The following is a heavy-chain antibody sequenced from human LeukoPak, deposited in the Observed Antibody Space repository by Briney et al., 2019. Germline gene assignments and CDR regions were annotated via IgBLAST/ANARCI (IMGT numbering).Heavy chain of an antibody. J-gene: IGHJ4*02. Sequence: GGSLRLSCAASGFTFSSYWMSWVRQSPGKGLEWVANIKPDGREKYFMDSVKGRFTISRDNAKNALYLEMNSLRAEDTAEYFCARERMYSGSGSTYPYYDYWGQGTLVTASS. V-gene: IGHV3-7*01. CDR2: IKPDGREK. CDR1: GFTFSSYW. CDR3: ARERMYSGSGSTYPYYDY. D-gene: IGHD3-10*01.